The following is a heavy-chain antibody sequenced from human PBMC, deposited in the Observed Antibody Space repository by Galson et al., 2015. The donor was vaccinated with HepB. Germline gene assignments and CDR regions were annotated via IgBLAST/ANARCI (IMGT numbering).Heavy chain of an antibody. V-gene: IGHV3-74*01. Sequence: SLRLSCAASGFSISSYWMHWVRQAPGRGLVWVSRINSDGSITNYADSVKGRFTISRDNAKNTLFLQMSSLRAEDTAVYYCQVVTLSWGQGTLVTVSS. CDR2: INSDGSIT. CDR1: GFSISSYW. D-gene: IGHD3-22*01. J-gene: IGHJ5*02. CDR3: QVVTLS.